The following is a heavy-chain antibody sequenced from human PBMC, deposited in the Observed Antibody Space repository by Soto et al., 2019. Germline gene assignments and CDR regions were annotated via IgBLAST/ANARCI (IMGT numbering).Heavy chain of an antibody. CDR3: ARGYCSGGSCYFPYYYYSYMDV. V-gene: IGHV4-59*01. CDR1: GGSISSYY. CDR2: IYYSGST. D-gene: IGHD2-15*01. J-gene: IGHJ6*03. Sequence: QVQLQESGPGLVKPSETLSLTCTVSGGSISSYYWSWIRQPPGKGLEWIGYIYYSGSTNYNPSLKSRVTISVDTSKNQFSLKLSSVTAADTAVYYCARGYCSGGSCYFPYYYYSYMDVWGKGTTVTVSS.